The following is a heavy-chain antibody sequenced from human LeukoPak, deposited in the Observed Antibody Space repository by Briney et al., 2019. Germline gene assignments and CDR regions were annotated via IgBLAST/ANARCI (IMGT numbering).Heavy chain of an antibody. Sequence: PGRSLRLSCATSGFTFSSYAMHWVRQAPGKGLEWVSFIRYDGSNEYYADSVKGRFTISRDNSKNTLYLQMNSLRAEDTAVYYCAKRLAGGGYYTPGYFDYWGQGTLVTVSS. CDR1: GFTFSSYA. CDR3: AKRLAGGGYYTPGYFDY. D-gene: IGHD3-3*01. V-gene: IGHV3-30*02. J-gene: IGHJ4*02. CDR2: IRYDGSNE.